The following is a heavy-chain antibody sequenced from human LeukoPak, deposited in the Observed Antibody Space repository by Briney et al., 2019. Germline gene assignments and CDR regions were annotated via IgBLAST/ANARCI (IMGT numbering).Heavy chain of an antibody. CDR2: ISAYNGNT. J-gene: IGHJ5*02. CDR3: AREGVAGHRFNWFDP. CDR1: GYTFTSYG. D-gene: IGHD6-19*01. V-gene: IGHV1-18*01. Sequence: RASVKVSCKASGYTFTSYGISWVRQAPGQGLEWMGWISAYNGNTNYAQKLQGRVTMTTDTSTSTAYMELRSLRSDDTAVYYCAREGVAGHRFNWFDPWGQGTLVTVSS.